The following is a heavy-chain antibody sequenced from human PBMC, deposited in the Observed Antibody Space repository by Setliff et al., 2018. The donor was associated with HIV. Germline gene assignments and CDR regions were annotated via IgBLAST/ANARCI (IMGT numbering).Heavy chain of an antibody. V-gene: IGHV4-31*03. CDR2: NSYSGRT. Sequence: SETLSLTCTVSGGSISSGTDHWNWFRQHPREGLEWIGYNSYSGRTNQNPSLKSRVTISLDTSKNQFSLKLSSVTAADTAVYYCARAPSSYSGSFGWFDPWGQGALVTVSS. CDR3: ARAPSSYSGSFGWFDP. CDR1: GGSISSGTDH. J-gene: IGHJ5*02. D-gene: IGHD1-26*01.